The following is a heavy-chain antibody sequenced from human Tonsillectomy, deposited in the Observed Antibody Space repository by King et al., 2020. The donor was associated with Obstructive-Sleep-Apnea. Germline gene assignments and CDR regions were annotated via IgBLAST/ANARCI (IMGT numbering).Heavy chain of an antibody. V-gene: IGHV3-33*01. J-gene: IGHJ4*02. Sequence: QVQLVESGGGVVQPGRSLRLSCAASGFTFSSYGMHWVRQAPGKGLEWVAIIWYDGSNKYYGDSVKGRFTISRDNSKNTLHLQMNSLRAEDTAVYFCATDDYNFLTGDYWGEEYWGQGTLVTVSS. CDR3: ATDDYNFLTGDYWGEEY. D-gene: IGHD3-9*01. CDR1: GFTFSSYG. CDR2: IWYDGSNK.